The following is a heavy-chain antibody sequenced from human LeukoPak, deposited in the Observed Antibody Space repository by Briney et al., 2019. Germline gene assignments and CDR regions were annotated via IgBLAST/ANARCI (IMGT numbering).Heavy chain of an antibody. V-gene: IGHV1-69*05. D-gene: IGHD3-10*01. CDR3: ARYYYGSGSSPWY. CDR1: GGTFSSYA. CDR2: IIPIFGTA. J-gene: IGHJ4*02. Sequence: ASVKVSCKASGGTFSSYAISWVRQAPGQGLEWMGRIIPIFGTANYAQKFQGRVTITTDESTSTAYMELGSLRSEDTAVYYCARYYYGSGSSPWYWGQGTLVTVSS.